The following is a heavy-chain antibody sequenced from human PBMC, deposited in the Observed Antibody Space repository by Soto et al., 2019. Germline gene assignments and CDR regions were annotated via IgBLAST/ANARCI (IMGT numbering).Heavy chain of an antibody. V-gene: IGHV3-23*01. CDR3: SKPPRTNTPYGPFDS. CDR1: GFTFSNFA. D-gene: IGHD4-17*01. Sequence: GGSLRLSCAASGFTFSNFAMTWVRQAPGKGLEWVSTISNDGDQTYYADSVKGRFTFSRDNSKNTLYLQMSSLRVEDTAVYYCSKPPRTNTPYGPFDSWGQGTVVTVSS. CDR2: ISNDGDQT. J-gene: IGHJ4*02.